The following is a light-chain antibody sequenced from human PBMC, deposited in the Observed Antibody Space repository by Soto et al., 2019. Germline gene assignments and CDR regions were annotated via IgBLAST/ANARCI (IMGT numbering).Light chain of an antibody. Sequence: DIQMTQSPSSLSASVGDRVTITCRASQSISSYLNWYQQKPGKAPKRLIYAPSSLQTGVPSRFCSSVSGTYFTLTIRNLQPEYFATYNCQQGYSSPRTCAKGTKVEIK. CDR3: QQGYSSPRT. CDR1: QSISSY. J-gene: IGKJ1*01. V-gene: IGKV1-39*01. CDR2: APS.